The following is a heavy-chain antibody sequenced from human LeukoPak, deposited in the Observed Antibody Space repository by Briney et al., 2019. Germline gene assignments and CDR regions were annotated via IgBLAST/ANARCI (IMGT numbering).Heavy chain of an antibody. J-gene: IGHJ4*02. CDR2: TYYRPKWYN. V-gene: IGHV6-1*01. CDR3: AREGYSSGRLMGFDY. CDR1: GDSVSSNSAA. Sequence: PSQTHSLTCAISGDSVSSNSAAWNWIRQSPSRGLEWLGRTYYRPKWYNDYAVSVKSRITINPDTSKNQFSLQLNSVTPEDTAVYYCAREGYSSGRLMGFDYWGQGTLVTVSS. D-gene: IGHD6-19*01.